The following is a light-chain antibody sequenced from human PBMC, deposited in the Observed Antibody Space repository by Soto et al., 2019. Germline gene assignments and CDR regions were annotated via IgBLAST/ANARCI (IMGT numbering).Light chain of an antibody. CDR3: HQYNYWPS. CDR1: ESVNGN. J-gene: IGKJ1*01. Sequence: EIVMTQSPDTLSVSPGETATLSCRASESVNGNLAWYQQKPGQAPRLLIHRASTRANGVTARCSGSGSGTEYTLTILGLQSEDFSVYYCHQYNYWPSFGQGTKVDIK. V-gene: IGKV3-15*01. CDR2: RAS.